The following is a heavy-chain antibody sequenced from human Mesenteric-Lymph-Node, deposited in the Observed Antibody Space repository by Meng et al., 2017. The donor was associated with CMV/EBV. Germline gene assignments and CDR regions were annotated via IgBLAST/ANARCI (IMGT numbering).Heavy chain of an antibody. Sequence: SETLSLTCTVSGGSISSSSYYWGWLRQPPGKGLEWIGSIYYSGSTHYNPSLKSRVTISLDTSKNPFSLKPSSVTAADAAAYYCARDCVVPASIRYFDYWGQGTLVTVSS. CDR2: IYYSGST. CDR1: GGSISSSSYY. D-gene: IGHD2-2*01. V-gene: IGHV4-39*07. J-gene: IGHJ4*02. CDR3: ARDCVVPASIRYFDY.